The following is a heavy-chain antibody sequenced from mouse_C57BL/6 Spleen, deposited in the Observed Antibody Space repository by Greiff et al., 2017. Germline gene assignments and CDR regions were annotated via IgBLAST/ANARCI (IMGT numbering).Heavy chain of an antibody. CDR3: AIYYGNSWLAY. J-gene: IGHJ3*01. CDR1: GYTFTSYW. V-gene: IGHV1-72*01. D-gene: IGHD2-1*01. CDR2: IDPTSGGT. Sequence: QVQLQQSGAELVKPGASVKLSCKASGYTFTSYWMHWVKQRPGRGLEWIGRIDPTSGGTKYNEKFKSKATLTVDKPSSTAYMPLSSLRSEDSAVYYCAIYYGNSWLAYWGQGTLVTVSA.